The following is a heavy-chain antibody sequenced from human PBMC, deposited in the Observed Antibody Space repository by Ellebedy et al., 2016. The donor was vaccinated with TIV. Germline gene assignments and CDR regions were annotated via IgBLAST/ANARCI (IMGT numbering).Heavy chain of an antibody. J-gene: IGHJ4*02. CDR1: GDSVSSNSVC. V-gene: IGHV6-1*01. CDR2: TYYRSKWYN. Sequence: SETLSLXXAISGDSVSSNSVCWDWIRQSPSRGLEWLGRTYYRSKWYNDYAVSVRSRITINPDTPKNQFSLQLNSVTPEDTAVYYCARDRGLIFDYWGQGALVTVSS. CDR3: ARDRGLIFDY. D-gene: IGHD1-26*01.